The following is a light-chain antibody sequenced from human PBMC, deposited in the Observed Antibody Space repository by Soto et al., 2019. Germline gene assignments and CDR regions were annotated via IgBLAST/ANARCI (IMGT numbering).Light chain of an antibody. CDR2: GAS. J-gene: IGKJ3*01. Sequence: EIVLTQSPGTLYLSPGERATLSCRASQSVSSSYLAWYQQKPGQAPRLLIYGASNRATGIPDGFSGSGSGTDFTLTISRLEPEEFAVYYCQRYGISFTFGPGNKVDIK. CDR3: QRYGISFT. V-gene: IGKV3-20*01. CDR1: QSVSSSY.